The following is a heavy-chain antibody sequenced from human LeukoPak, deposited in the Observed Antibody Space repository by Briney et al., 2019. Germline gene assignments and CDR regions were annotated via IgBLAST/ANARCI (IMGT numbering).Heavy chain of an antibody. J-gene: IGHJ4*02. V-gene: IGHV3-7*03. CDR1: GFTFSNYW. Sequence: GGSLRLFCAASGFTFSNYWMNWVRQAPGKGLEWVANIKEDGSDKYYVDSVKDRFSISRDKSKNTVYLQMNSLRAEDTAVYYCASSYSSSWYYFDYWGQGTLVTVSS. D-gene: IGHD6-13*01. CDR3: ASSYSSSWYYFDY. CDR2: IKEDGSDK.